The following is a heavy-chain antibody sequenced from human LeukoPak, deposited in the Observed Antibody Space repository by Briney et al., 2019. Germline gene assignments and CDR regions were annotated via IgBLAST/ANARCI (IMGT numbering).Heavy chain of an antibody. CDR1: GVSISNFY. CDR3: ARDRGSDGSDQLDP. V-gene: IGHV4-4*07. CDR2: IYSGGIT. Sequence: KASETLSLTCTVSGVSISNFYLIWIRQSAGKGLEWIGRIYSGGITIYNPSLKSRVTMSVDTSKNQFSLKLSSVTAADTAVYYCARDRGSDGSDQLDPWGQGTLVTVSS. J-gene: IGHJ5*02. D-gene: IGHD3-10*01.